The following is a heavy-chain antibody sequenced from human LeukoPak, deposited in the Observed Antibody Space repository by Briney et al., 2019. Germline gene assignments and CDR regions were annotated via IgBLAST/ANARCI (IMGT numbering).Heavy chain of an antibody. Sequence: SETLSLTCTVSGGSISSSSYYWGWIRQPPGKGLEWIGSIYYSGSTYYNPSLKSRVTISVDTSKNQFSLKLSSVTAADTAVYYCARMDLSSIAARVSFFDYWGQGTLVTVSS. CDR1: GGSISSSSYY. V-gene: IGHV4-39*07. CDR2: IYYSGST. CDR3: ARMDLSSIAARVSFFDY. J-gene: IGHJ4*02. D-gene: IGHD6-6*01.